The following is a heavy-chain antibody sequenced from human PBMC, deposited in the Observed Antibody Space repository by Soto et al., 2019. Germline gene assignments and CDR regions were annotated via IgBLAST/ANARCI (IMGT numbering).Heavy chain of an antibody. J-gene: IGHJ4*02. CDR3: ARAYGRNFDY. D-gene: IGHD3-10*01. CDR2: INHSGST. CDR1: GGSFSGYY. Sequence: QVQLQQWGAGLLKPSETLSLTCAEYGGSFSGYYWNWIRQHPGKGLEWIGEINHSGSTNYNPSLKSRVTPSVDTSKNQFPLRLSCVTAADTAVYYCARAYGRNFDYWGQGTLVNVS. V-gene: IGHV4-34*01.